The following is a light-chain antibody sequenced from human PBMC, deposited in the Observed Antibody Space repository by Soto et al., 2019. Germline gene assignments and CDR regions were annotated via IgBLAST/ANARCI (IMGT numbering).Light chain of an antibody. CDR2: AAS. CDR3: QQLDTFLLT. V-gene: IGKV1-9*01. Sequence: IHLTQSPSSLSASVGDRVTITCRASQDISIYLGWYQQKPGKAPKLLIYAASTLQSGVPSRFSGSGSGTDFTLTISSLQHEDFATYYCQQLDTFLLTFGGGTKVEIK. CDR1: QDISIY. J-gene: IGKJ4*01.